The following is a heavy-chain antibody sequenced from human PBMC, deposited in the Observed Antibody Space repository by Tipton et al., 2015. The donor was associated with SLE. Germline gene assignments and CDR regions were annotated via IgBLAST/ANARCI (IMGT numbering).Heavy chain of an antibody. CDR2: INWDSDII. Sequence: SLRLSCAASGFTFHDYAMHWVRQAPGKGLEWVSSINWDSDIIGYAGSVEGRFTISRDNAKNSLYLQMDSLRAEDTAFYYCAKGHEWLSYWGQGTLVTVSS. CDR3: AKGHEWLSY. D-gene: IGHD3-3*01. CDR1: GFTFHDYA. J-gene: IGHJ4*02. V-gene: IGHV3-9*01.